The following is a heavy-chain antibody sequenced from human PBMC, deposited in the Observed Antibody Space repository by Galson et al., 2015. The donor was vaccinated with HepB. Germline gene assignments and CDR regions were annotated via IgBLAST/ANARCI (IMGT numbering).Heavy chain of an antibody. D-gene: IGHD2-2*02. CDR3: VRDRRLDIVVVPAARPYYFGMDV. J-gene: IGHJ6*02. V-gene: IGHV3-30*17. Sequence: SLRVSCAASGFTFSSYVMHWVRQAQGKGLEWVAVKSYDGSNKYYAHSVKGRFTILRDNSKNTLYLQMNSLRAEDTAVYYCVRDRRLDIVVVPAARPYYFGMDVWGQGTTVTVSS. CDR2: KSYDGSNK. CDR1: GFTFSSYV.